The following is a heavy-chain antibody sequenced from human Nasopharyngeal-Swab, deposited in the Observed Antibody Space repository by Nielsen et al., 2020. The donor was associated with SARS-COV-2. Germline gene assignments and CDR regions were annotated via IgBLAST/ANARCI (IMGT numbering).Heavy chain of an antibody. CDR2: ISSSSSYI. D-gene: IGHD2-8*01. CDR1: GFTFSCYS. CDR3: ARAEGGLYAPDY. Sequence: GASLKISCAASGFTFSCYSMNWVRQAPGKGLEWVSSISSSSSYIYYADSVKGRFTISRDNAKNSLYLQMNSLRAEDTAVYYCARAEGGLYAPDYWGQGTLVTVSS. J-gene: IGHJ4*02. V-gene: IGHV3-21*01.